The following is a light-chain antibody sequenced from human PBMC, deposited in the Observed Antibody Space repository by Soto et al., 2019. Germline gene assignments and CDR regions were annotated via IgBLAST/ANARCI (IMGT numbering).Light chain of an antibody. V-gene: IGKV1-39*01. CDR1: QTIGYY. J-gene: IGKJ2*01. CDR2: AAS. Sequence: IQMTQSPSSLSASVGDRVTITCRASQTIGYYLNWYQQKPGKAPTLLIYAASSLQSGVPSRFSGSASGTDFTLTITSLQPEDFATYYCQQRDDLYTFGQGTKLQIK. CDR3: QQRDDLYT.